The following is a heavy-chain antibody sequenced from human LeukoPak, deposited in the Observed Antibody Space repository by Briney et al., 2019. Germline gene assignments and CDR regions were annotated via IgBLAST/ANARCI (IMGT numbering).Heavy chain of an antibody. V-gene: IGHV3-30*03. J-gene: IGHJ4*02. Sequence: GGSLRLSCAASGFTFSSYGMHWVRQAPGKGLEWVAVISYDGSNKYYADFVKGRFTISRDNSKNTLYLQMNSLRAEDTAVYYCARGRYGWLPFDYWGQGTLVTVSS. CDR3: ARGRYGWLPFDY. D-gene: IGHD3-16*01. CDR1: GFTFSSYG. CDR2: ISYDGSNK.